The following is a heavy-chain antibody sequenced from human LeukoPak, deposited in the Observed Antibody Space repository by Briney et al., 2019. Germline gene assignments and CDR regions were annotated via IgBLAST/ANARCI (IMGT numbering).Heavy chain of an antibody. CDR1: GYTFSGYS. CDR3: ARDASNWSAFDS. V-gene: IGHV1-2*06. D-gene: IGHD1-20*01. J-gene: IGHJ5*01. CDR2: INPNSGVT. Sequence: ASVKVSCKASGYTFSGYSMYWVRQAPGQGLEWMGQINPNSGVTYYAQKFQGRVTMTSDTSITTAYMELSSLTSDDTATYYCARDASNWSAFDSWGQGTLVIVSS.